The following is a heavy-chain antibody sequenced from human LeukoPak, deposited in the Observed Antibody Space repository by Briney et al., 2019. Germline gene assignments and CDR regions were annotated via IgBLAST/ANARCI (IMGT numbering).Heavy chain of an antibody. CDR3: ARYCSGGSCYYYYYGMDV. J-gene: IGHJ6*02. D-gene: IGHD2-15*01. V-gene: IGHV4-34*01. Sequence: SETLSLTCAVYGGSFSGYYWSWIRRPPGKGLEWIGEINHSGSTNYNPSLKSRVTISVDTSKNQFSLKLSSVTAADTAVYYCARYCSGGSCYYYYYGMDVWGQGTTVTVSS. CDR2: INHSGST. CDR1: GGSFSGYY.